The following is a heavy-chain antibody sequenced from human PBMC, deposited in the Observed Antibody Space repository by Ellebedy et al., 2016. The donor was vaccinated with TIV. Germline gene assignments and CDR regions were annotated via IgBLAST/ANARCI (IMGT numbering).Heavy chain of an antibody. CDR1: GFTFSAYS. CDR3: ARDLRGAARGDS. D-gene: IGHD6-6*01. J-gene: IGHJ5*01. V-gene: IGHV3-21*01. Sequence: GESLKISCVASGFTFSAYSMNWVRQAPGKGLEWVSSIDDDSSDLFYTDSVKGRFTISRDNAKNSLYLQMSSLRAEDTAVYYCARDLRGAARGDSWGQGTLVTVSS. CDR2: IDDDSSDL.